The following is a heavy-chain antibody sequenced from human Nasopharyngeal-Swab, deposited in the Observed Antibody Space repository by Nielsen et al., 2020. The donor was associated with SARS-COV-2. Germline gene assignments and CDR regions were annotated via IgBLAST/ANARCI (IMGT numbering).Heavy chain of an antibody. CDR1: GYTFTSYG. V-gene: IGHV1-18*01. J-gene: IGHJ6*02. Sequence: ASVKVSCKASGYTFTSYGISWVRQAPGQGLEWMGWISAYNGNTNYAQKLQGRVTMTTDTSTSTAYMELRSLRSDDTAVYYCAREPYYYYDSSGYYHTFGMDVWGQETTVTVSS. D-gene: IGHD3-22*01. CDR3: AREPYYYYDSSGYYHTFGMDV. CDR2: ISAYNGNT.